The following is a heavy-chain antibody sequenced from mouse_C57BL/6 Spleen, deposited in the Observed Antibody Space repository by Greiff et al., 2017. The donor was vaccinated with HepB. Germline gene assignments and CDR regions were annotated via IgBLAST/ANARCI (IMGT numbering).Heavy chain of an antibody. D-gene: IGHD1-1*01. Sequence: QVQLKESGAELARPGASVKLSCKASGYTFTSYGISWVKQRTGQGLEWIGEIYPRSGNTYYNEKFKGKATLTADKSSSTAYMELRSLTSEDSAVYFCARKRATVVLDYWGQGTSVTVSS. V-gene: IGHV1-81*01. CDR1: GYTFTSYG. J-gene: IGHJ4*01. CDR3: ARKRATVVLDY. CDR2: IYPRSGNT.